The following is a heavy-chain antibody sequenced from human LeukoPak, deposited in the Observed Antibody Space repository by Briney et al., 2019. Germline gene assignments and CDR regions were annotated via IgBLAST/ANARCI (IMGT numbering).Heavy chain of an antibody. D-gene: IGHD6-13*01. J-gene: IGHJ3*02. V-gene: IGHV1-69*04. Sequence: SVKVSCKASGGTFSSYAISWVRQAPGQGLEWMGRIIPILGIANYAQKFQGRVTITADKSTSTAYMELSSLRSDDTAVYYCARGRIRKSIAAAGNDDAFDIWGQGTMVTVSS. CDR2: IIPILGIA. CDR3: ARGRIRKSIAAAGNDDAFDI. CDR1: GGTFSSYA.